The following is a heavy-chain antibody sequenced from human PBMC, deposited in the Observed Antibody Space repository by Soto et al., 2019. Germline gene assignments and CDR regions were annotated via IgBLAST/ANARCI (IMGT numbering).Heavy chain of an antibody. J-gene: IGHJ6*02. Sequence: EASVKVSCKASGYTFTSYGISWVRQMPGKGLEWMGRIDPSDSYTNYSPSFQGHVTISADKSISTAYLQWSSLKASDTAMYYCAGALTRTPTYYYYYGMDVWGQGTTVTVSS. CDR3: AGALTRTPTYYYYYGMDV. V-gene: IGHV5-10-1*01. CDR2: IDPSDSYT. CDR1: GYTFTSYG. D-gene: IGHD1-1*01.